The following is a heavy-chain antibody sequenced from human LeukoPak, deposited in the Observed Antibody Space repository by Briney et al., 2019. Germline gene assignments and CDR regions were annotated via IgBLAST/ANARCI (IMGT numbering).Heavy chain of an antibody. J-gene: IGHJ4*02. CDR1: GGSFCGYY. CDR2: INHGGST. CDR3: ARHASSSWYYDY. V-gene: IGHV4-34*01. Sequence: AAETLSLTCAVYGGSFCGYYWSWIRQPPGKGLEWFGEINHGGSTNYNPSLKSRVTIAVDTSKNHLSLKLSAATAADTAVYYCARHASSSWYYDYWGQGTLVTVSS. D-gene: IGHD6-13*01.